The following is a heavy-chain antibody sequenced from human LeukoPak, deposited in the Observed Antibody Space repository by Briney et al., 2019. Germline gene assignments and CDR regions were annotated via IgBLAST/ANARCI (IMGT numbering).Heavy chain of an antibody. CDR2: ILPIIHIP. Sequence: ASVKVSCKASGGTFGTYTISWVRQAPGQGLEWMGRILPIIHIPDYAQKFQDRVTITADTSTNTAYMELGSLRSEDKAVYYCARGTEDASILGGVVGPLDYWGQGSLVTVSS. CDR3: ARGTEDASILGGVVGPLDY. D-gene: IGHD3-3*01. CDR1: GGTFGTYT. J-gene: IGHJ4*02. V-gene: IGHV1-69*02.